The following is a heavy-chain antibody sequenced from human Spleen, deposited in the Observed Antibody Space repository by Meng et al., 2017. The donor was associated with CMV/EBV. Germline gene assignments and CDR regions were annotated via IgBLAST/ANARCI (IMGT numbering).Heavy chain of an antibody. J-gene: IGHJ3*02. Sequence: GESLKISCAASGFSFSHYDMSWVRQAPGKGLKWVSTITGSGGSTSYADPVEGRFCISTDNSEKMVHLQMNSLRIEDTAVYYCAKEVFRGAFSAFDIWGQGTTVTVSS. D-gene: IGHD3-10*01. CDR2: ITGSGGST. CDR1: GFSFSHYD. V-gene: IGHV3-23*01. CDR3: AKEVFRGAFSAFDI.